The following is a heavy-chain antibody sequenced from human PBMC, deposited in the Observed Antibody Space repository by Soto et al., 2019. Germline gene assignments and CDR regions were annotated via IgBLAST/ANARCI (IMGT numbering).Heavy chain of an antibody. CDR1: GGTFSSYA. D-gene: IGHD3-3*01. CDR2: IIPIFGTA. Sequence: VKVSCKASGGTFSSYAISWVRQATGQGLEWIGGIIPIFGTANYAQKFQGRVTITADESTSTAYMELSSLRSEDTAVYYCARDLNIYKNWSGYWPGMDVRRQGTTVTVSS. V-gene: IGHV1-69*13. CDR3: ARDLNIYKNWSGYWPGMDV. J-gene: IGHJ6*02.